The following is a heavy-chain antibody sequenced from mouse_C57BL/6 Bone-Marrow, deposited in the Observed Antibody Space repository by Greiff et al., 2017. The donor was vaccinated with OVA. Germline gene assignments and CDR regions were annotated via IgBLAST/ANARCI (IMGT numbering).Heavy chain of an antibody. CDR2: ISDGGSYT. CDR1: GFTFSSYA. D-gene: IGHD1-1*01. Sequence: QGVESGGGLVKPGGSLKLSCAASGFTFSSYAMSWVRQTPEKRLEWVATISDGGSYTYYPDNVKGRFTISRDNAKNNLYLQMSHLKSEDTAMYYCARDPYYYGSSYVYFDVWGTGTTVTVSS. V-gene: IGHV5-4*01. CDR3: ARDPYYYGSSYVYFDV. J-gene: IGHJ1*03.